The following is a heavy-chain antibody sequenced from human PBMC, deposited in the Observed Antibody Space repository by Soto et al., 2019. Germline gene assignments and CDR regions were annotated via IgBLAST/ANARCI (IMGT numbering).Heavy chain of an antibody. V-gene: IGHV4-31*03. D-gene: IGHD3-10*01. J-gene: IGHJ4*02. CDR1: GGSISSGGYY. CDR3: ARAGFGEFQLTYFDY. Sequence: PSETLSLTCTVSGGSISSGGYYWSWIRKHPGKGLEWIGYIYYSGSTYYNPSLKSRVTISVDTSKNQFSLKLSSVTAADTAVYYCARAGFGEFQLTYFDYWGQGTLVTVSS. CDR2: IYYSGST.